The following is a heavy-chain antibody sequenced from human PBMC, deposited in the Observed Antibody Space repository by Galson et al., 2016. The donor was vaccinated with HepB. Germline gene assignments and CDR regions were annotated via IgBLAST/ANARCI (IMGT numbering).Heavy chain of an antibody. D-gene: IGHD6-19*01. CDR3: AKGQWKLRAHYFDS. Sequence: SLRLSCAASGFSLSDYYLSWIRQAPGKGLEWVSTIGRSDNTVYYADSLKGRFTISKDNAKNSFYLQMNSLRTEDTAFYYCAKGQWKLRAHYFDSWGQGALVTVSS. V-gene: IGHV3-11*01. CDR1: GFSLSDYY. CDR2: IGRSDNTV. J-gene: IGHJ4*02.